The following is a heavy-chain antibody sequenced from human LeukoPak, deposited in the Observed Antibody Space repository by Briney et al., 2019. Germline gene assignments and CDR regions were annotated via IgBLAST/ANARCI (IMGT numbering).Heavy chain of an antibody. Sequence: GGSLRLSCAASGFTVSSNYMSWVRQAPGKGLEWVSVIYSGGSTYYADSVKGRFTISRDNSKNTLYLQMNSLRAEDTAVYYCARPGGLASRDCGGDCELDYWGQGTLVTVSS. V-gene: IGHV3-53*01. J-gene: IGHJ4*02. CDR3: ARPGGLASRDCGGDCELDY. CDR1: GFTVSSNY. CDR2: IYSGGST. D-gene: IGHD2-21*02.